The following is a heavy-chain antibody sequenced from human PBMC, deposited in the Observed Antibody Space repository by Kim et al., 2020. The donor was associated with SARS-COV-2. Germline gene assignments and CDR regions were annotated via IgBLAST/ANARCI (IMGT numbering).Heavy chain of an antibody. CDR3: ARVVVTGIRWFDY. Sequence: GGSLRLSCAASGFTFSSYAMSWVRQAPGKGLEWVSAISGSGGSTYYADSVQGRFTISRDNSKNTLYLQMNSLRAEDTAVYYCARVVVTGIRWFDYWGQGTLVTVSS. CDR1: GFTFSSYA. D-gene: IGHD2-21*02. CDR2: ISGSGGST. V-gene: IGHV3-23*01. J-gene: IGHJ4*02.